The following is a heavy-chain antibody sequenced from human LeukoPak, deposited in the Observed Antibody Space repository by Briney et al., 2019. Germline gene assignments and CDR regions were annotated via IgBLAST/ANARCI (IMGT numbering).Heavy chain of an antibody. D-gene: IGHD3-16*01. CDR3: VRVESDAYSD. CDR2: IGTAGDT. V-gene: IGHV3-13*04. Sequence: GGSLRLSCAASGFTFSSFAMHWVRQATGKGLEWVSGIGTAGDTYYPGSVKGRFTVSRENAKDSFYLQMNSLRAGDTAVYYCVRVESDAYSDWGQGTLVTVSS. CDR1: GFTFSSFA. J-gene: IGHJ4*02.